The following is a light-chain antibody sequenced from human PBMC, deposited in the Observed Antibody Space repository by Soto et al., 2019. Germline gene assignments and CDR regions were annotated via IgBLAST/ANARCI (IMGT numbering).Light chain of an antibody. J-gene: IGKJ1*01. CDR3: QQYNSYSPT. Sequence: DIQMTQSPSTLSAFVGDTVTITCRASQSIYTLFSWHQQKPGRAPQLLISEASALESGVPSRFSGSGSGTEFTLTISSLQPDDFATYYCQQYNSYSPTFGQGTKVDIK. CDR1: QSIYTL. V-gene: IGKV1-5*03. CDR2: EAS.